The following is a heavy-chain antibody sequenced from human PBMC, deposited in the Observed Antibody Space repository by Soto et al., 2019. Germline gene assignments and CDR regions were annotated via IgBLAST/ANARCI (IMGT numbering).Heavy chain of an antibody. V-gene: IGHV1-69*12. J-gene: IGHJ5*02. Sequence: QVQLVQSGAEVKKPGSSVKVSCKASGGTFSSYAISWVRQAPGQGLEWMGGIIPIFGTANYAQKFQGRVTITADESTSTAYMELSSLRSEDTAVYYCARDRGYSSSRRGPLFLFDPWGQGTLVTVSS. D-gene: IGHD6-6*01. CDR1: GGTFSSYA. CDR3: ARDRGYSSSRRGPLFLFDP. CDR2: IIPIFGTA.